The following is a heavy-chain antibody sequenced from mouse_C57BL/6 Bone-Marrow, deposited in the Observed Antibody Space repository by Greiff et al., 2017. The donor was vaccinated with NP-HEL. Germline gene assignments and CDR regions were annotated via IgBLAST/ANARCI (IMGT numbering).Heavy chain of an antibody. Sequence: VQLQQSGPELVKPGASVKISCKASGYTFTDYYMNWVKQSHGKSLEWIGDINPNNGGTSYNQKFKGKATLTVDKSSSTAYMELRSLTSEDSAVYYCARETSYWYFDVRGTGTTVTVSS. CDR2: INPNNGGT. J-gene: IGHJ1*03. CDR1: GYTFTDYY. V-gene: IGHV1-26*01. CDR3: ARETSYWYFDV. D-gene: IGHD6-2*01.